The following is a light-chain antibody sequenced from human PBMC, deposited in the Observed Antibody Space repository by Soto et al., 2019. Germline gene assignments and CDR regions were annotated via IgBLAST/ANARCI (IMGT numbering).Light chain of an antibody. V-gene: IGLV2-14*03. CDR1: SSDVGGYDY. Sequence: QSALTQPASVSGSPGQSITISCTGTSSDVGGYDYVSWYQQHPGKAPKLIIYDVTTRPSGVSDRFSGSKSGNTASLTISGLQAEDEADYYCSSYASIATRGVFGTGTKVTVL. CDR3: SSYASIATRGV. J-gene: IGLJ1*01. CDR2: DVT.